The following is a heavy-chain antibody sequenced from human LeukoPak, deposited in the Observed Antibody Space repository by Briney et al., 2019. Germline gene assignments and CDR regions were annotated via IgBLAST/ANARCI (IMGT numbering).Heavy chain of an antibody. CDR3: ARDGEGFGLNDDAFDI. D-gene: IGHD3-10*01. CDR1: GFTFSSYE. J-gene: IGHJ3*02. CDR2: ISSSGSTI. V-gene: IGHV3-48*03. Sequence: GGSLRLSCAASGFTFSSYEMNWVRQAPGKGLEWVSYISSSGSTIYYADSVKGRFTISRDNAKNSLYLQMNSLRAEDTAVYYCARDGEGFGLNDDAFDIWGQGTMVTVSS.